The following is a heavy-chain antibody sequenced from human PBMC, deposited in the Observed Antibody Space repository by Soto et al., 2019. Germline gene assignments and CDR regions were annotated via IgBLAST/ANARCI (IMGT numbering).Heavy chain of an antibody. CDR1: GYSFTSYW. CDR2: IYPGDSDT. Sequence: GESLQISCKSSGYSFTSYWIGWVRQMPGKGLEGMGIIYPGDSDTRYSTSFQGQVTISADKSISTAYLQWSSLQASDTAMYYCASSQGNWGFFDYWGQGTLVTVSS. V-gene: IGHV5-51*01. D-gene: IGHD7-27*01. J-gene: IGHJ4*02. CDR3: ASSQGNWGFFDY.